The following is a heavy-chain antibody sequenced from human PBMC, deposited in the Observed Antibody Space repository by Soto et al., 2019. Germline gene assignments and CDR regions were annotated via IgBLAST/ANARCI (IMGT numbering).Heavy chain of an antibody. CDR3: AKGYSYDSSGFLGDYFDD. CDR2: ISYDGSNK. V-gene: IGHV3-30*18. D-gene: IGHD3-22*01. CDR1: GFTFSSYG. Sequence: QVQLVESGGGVVQPGRSLRLSCAASGFTFSSYGMHWVRQAPGKGLEWVAVISYDGSNKYYADSVKGRFTISRDNSKKTLYLQMNSLRAEDTAVYYCAKGYSYDSSGFLGDYFDDWGQVTLVTVSS. J-gene: IGHJ4*02.